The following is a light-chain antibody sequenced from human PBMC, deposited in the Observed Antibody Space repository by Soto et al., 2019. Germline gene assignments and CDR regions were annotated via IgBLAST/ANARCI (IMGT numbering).Light chain of an antibody. J-gene: IGKJ1*01. Sequence: EIVLTHSPGTLSLSPWEIAALSCRASQTITGNNLAWYQQKRGQAPRLLIYAASRRATGIPDRFSGSGSGTDFTLTISRLEPEDFAGYFCQQYSAPSWTFGRGTKVDIK. CDR3: QQYSAPSWT. CDR1: QTITGNN. CDR2: AAS. V-gene: IGKV3-20*01.